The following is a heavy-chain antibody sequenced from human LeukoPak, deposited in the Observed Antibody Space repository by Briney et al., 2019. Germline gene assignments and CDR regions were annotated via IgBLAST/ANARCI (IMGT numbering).Heavy chain of an antibody. Sequence: SETLSLTCTVSGGSISSSAYYWSWIRQHPGKGLGWIGYIYYSGITYYNPSLKSRVTISVDTSKNQFSLNLSSVTAADTAVYYCARDGDCSSDSCYFDYWGQGILVTVSS. V-gene: IGHV4-31*03. D-gene: IGHD2-2*01. J-gene: IGHJ4*02. CDR2: IYYSGIT. CDR1: GGSISSSAYY. CDR3: ARDGDCSSDSCYFDY.